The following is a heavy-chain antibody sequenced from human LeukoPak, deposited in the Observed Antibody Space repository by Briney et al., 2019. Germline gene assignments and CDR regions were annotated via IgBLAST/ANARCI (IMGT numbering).Heavy chain of an antibody. CDR3: ARLYGSGSYYPYNWSDP. V-gene: IGHV4-34*01. Sequence: SETLSLTCAVYGGSFSGYYWSWIRQPPGKGLEWIGEINHSGSTNYNPSLKSRITISVDTSKNQFSLKLSSVTAADTAVYYCARLYGSGSYYPYNWSDPWGQGTLVTVSS. J-gene: IGHJ5*02. D-gene: IGHD3-10*01. CDR2: INHSGST. CDR1: GGSFSGYY.